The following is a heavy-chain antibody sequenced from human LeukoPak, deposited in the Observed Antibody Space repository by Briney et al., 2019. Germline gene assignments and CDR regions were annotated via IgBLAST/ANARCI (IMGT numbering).Heavy chain of an antibody. CDR2: INHSGST. D-gene: IGHD5-12*01. Sequence: SETLSLTCAVYGGSFGGYYWSWIRQPPGKGLEWIGEINHSGSTNYNPSLKSRVTISVDTSKNQFSLKLSSVTAADTAVYYCARGGGYSGYDLAFYWGQGTLVTVSS. J-gene: IGHJ4*02. CDR3: ARGGGYSGYDLAFY. V-gene: IGHV4-34*01. CDR1: GGSFGGYY.